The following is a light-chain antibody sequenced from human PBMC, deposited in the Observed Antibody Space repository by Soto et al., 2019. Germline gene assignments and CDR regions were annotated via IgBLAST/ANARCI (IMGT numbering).Light chain of an antibody. CDR2: ETS. Sequence: EIVLTQSPATLPLSPGDRATLSCMASQSVSNYLAWYQQKPGQAPRLLMYETSKKATGIPARFSGSGSGTDFTLTISSLEPEDFAVYYCQHRNRWLRTFGQGTRLEIK. J-gene: IGKJ2*01. CDR3: QHRNRWLRT. CDR1: QSVSNY. V-gene: IGKV3-11*01.